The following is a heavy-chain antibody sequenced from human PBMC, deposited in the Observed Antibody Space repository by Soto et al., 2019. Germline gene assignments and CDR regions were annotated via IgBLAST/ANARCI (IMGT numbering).Heavy chain of an antibody. D-gene: IGHD6-6*01. CDR2: ISSNGVGT. CDR1: GFTLSGYA. Sequence: PGGSLRLSCAASGFTLSGYAMDWVRQAPGKGLEYVSGISSNGVGTYYANSVQGGFTISRDNSKNTVYLQMGSLRPEDMAVYYCARRARPDFYYMDVWGKGTTVTVSS. CDR3: ARRARPDFYYMDV. J-gene: IGHJ6*03. V-gene: IGHV3-64*01.